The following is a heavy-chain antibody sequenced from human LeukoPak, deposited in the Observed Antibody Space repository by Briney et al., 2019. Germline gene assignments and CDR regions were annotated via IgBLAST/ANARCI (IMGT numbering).Heavy chain of an antibody. Sequence: NAGGSLRLSCAASGFTFTNAWMNWVRQPPGKGLEWVGRIKSKADGETIDYAAPVKGRFTFSRDDSKNMLYLQMNSLKSEDTAVYYCSTLTSRGLSDSWGQGTLVTVSS. CDR3: STLTSRGLSDS. CDR1: GFTFTNAW. V-gene: IGHV3-15*07. D-gene: IGHD1-20*01. CDR2: IKSKADGETI. J-gene: IGHJ4*02.